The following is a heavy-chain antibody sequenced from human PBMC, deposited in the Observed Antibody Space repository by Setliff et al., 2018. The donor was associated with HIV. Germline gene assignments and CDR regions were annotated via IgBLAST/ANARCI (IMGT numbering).Heavy chain of an antibody. CDR3: ARSQAHYYYYYMDI. CDR2: ISAYNGNT. V-gene: IGHV1-18*01. J-gene: IGHJ6*03. Sequence: PSVKVSCKASGYTFTSYGISWVRQAPGQGLEWMGWISAYNGNTNYAQKLQGRVTMTTDTSTSTAYMELRSLRSDDTAVYYCARSQAHYYYYYMDIWGKGTTVTVSS. CDR1: GYTFTSYG.